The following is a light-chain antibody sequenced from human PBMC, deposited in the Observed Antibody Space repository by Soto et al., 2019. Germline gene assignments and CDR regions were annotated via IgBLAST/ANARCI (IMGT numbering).Light chain of an antibody. Sequence: DIVMTQSPLSLPVTPGEPASISCRSSQSLLHSNGYNYLDWYRQKPGQSPQLLIYLGSNRSSGVPDRFSGSGSGTDFTLKISRVEAEDVGVYYCMQTIQLPWTFGQGTKVDI. J-gene: IGKJ1*01. CDR3: MQTIQLPWT. CDR1: QSLLHSNGYNY. V-gene: IGKV2-28*01. CDR2: LGS.